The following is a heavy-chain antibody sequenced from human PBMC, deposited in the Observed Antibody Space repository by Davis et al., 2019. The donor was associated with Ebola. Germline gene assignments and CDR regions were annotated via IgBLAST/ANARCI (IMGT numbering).Heavy chain of an antibody. Sequence: PSETLSLTCAVYGGSFSGYYWSWIRQPPGKGLEWIGEINHSGSTNYNPSLKSRVTISVDTSKNQFSLKLSSVTAADTAVYYCARTSAGYSSGQVPWGQGTLVTVSS. CDR1: GGSFSGYY. J-gene: IGHJ5*02. CDR3: ARTSAGYSSGQVP. D-gene: IGHD6-19*01. V-gene: IGHV4-34*01. CDR2: INHSGST.